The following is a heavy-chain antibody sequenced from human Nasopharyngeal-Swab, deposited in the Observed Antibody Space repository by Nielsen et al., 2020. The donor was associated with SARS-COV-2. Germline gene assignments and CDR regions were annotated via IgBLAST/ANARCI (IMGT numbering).Heavy chain of an antibody. CDR3: ARAELRPNPYYYYYGMDV. CDR1: GGTFSSYA. CDR2: IISILGIA. V-gene: IGHV1-69*04. Sequence: SVKVSCKASGGTFSSYAISWVRQAPGQGLEWMGRIISILGIANYAQKFQGRVTITADKSTSTAYMELSSLRSEDTAVYYCARAELRPNPYYYYYGMDVWGQGTTVTVSS. J-gene: IGHJ6*02. D-gene: IGHD1-26*01.